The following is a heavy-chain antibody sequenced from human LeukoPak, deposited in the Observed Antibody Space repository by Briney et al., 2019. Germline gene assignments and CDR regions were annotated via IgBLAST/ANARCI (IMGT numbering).Heavy chain of an antibody. CDR1: GGTFGSYA. V-gene: IGHV1-69*04. CDR3: ARPPADTAMDAFDI. Sequence: ASVKVSCKASGGTFGSYAISWVRQAPGQGLEWMGRIIPILGIANYAQKFQGRVTITADKSTSTAYMELSSLRSEDTAVYYCARPPADTAMDAFDIWGQGTMVTVSS. CDR2: IIPILGIA. J-gene: IGHJ3*02. D-gene: IGHD5-18*01.